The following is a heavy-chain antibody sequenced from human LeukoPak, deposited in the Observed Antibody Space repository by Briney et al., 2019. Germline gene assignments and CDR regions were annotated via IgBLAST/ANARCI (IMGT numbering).Heavy chain of an antibody. CDR1: GYSFTSYW. V-gene: IGHV5-51*01. CDR3: ARQGAYYYYGMDV. J-gene: IGHJ6*02. CDR2: IYPGDSDT. Sequence: GESLKISCKGSGYSFTSYWIGWVRQMPGKGQEWMGIIYPGDSDTRYSPSFQGQVTISADKSISTAYLQWSSLKASDTAMYYCARQGAYYYYGMDVWGQGTTVTVSS.